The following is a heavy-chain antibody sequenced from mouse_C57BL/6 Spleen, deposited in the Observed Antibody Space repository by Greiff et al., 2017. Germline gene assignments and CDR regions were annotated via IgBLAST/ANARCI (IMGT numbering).Heavy chain of an antibody. J-gene: IGHJ4*01. D-gene: IGHD1-1*01. CDR2: INPNYGTT. Sequence: VQLKQSGPELVKPGASVKISCKASGYSFTDYNMNWVKQSNGKSLEWIGVINPNYGTTSYNQKFKGKATLTVDQSSSTAYMQLNSLTSEDTAVYYCARRANITTAGAMDDWGQGTSVTVSS. CDR1: GYSFTDYN. CDR3: ARRANITTAGAMDD. V-gene: IGHV1-39*01.